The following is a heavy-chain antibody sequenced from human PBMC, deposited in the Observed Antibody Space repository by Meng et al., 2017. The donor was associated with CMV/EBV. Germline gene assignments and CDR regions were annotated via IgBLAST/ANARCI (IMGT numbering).Heavy chain of an antibody. J-gene: IGHJ6*02. CDR1: GGSFSGYY. CDR3: ARGPRSRWWPGSYGCRGMDV. V-gene: IGHV4-34*01. D-gene: IGHD3-10*01. Sequence: SETLSLTCAVYGGSFSGYYWSWIRQPPGKGLEWIGEINHSGSTNYNPSLKSRVTISVDTSKNQFSLKLSSVTAADTAVYYCARGPRSRWWPGSYGCRGMDVWGQGTTVTVSS. CDR2: INHSGST.